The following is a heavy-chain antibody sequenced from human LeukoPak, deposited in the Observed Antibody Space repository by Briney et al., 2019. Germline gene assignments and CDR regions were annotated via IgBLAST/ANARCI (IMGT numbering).Heavy chain of an antibody. D-gene: IGHD1-7*01. Sequence: SETLSLTCSVSGGSISGYYWTWIRQPAGKGLEWTGRVYTSGSTHYNPSLKTRLTMSVDTSKNQFSLKLSSVTAADTAVYYCARLITGTTTAFDIRGQGTMVTVSS. CDR1: GGSISGYY. CDR2: VYTSGST. J-gene: IGHJ3*02. CDR3: ARLITGTTTAFDI. V-gene: IGHV4-4*07.